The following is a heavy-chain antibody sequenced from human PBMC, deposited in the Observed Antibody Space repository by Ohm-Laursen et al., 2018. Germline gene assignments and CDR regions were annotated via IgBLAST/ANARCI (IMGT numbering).Heavy chain of an antibody. V-gene: IGHV4-59*07. Sequence: SDTLSLTCTVSGGSISSYYWSWIRQPPGKGLEWIGYIYYSGSTFYNPSLESRLSILIDTSKNQFSLKLTSVTAADTALYYCARSGASTGLIEDWSQGALVTVSS. CDR3: ARSGASTGLIED. D-gene: IGHD1-1*01. J-gene: IGHJ4*02. CDR1: GGSISSYY. CDR2: IYYSGST.